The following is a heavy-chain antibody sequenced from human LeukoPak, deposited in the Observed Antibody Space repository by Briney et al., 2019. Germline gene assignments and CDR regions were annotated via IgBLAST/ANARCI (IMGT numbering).Heavy chain of an antibody. CDR1: GGSFSGYY. D-gene: IGHD6-19*01. Sequence: SETLSLTCAVYGGSFSGYYWSWIRQPPGKGLEWIGEINHSGSTNYNPSLKSRVTISVDTSKNQFSLKLSSVTAADTAVYYCARANSSGWFGDDGNFDYWSQGTLVTVSS. V-gene: IGHV4-34*01. CDR3: ARANSSGWFGDDGNFDY. CDR2: INHSGST. J-gene: IGHJ4*02.